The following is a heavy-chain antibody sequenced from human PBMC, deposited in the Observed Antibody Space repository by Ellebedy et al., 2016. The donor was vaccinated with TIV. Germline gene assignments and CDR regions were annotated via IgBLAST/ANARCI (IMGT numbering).Heavy chain of an antibody. Sequence: ESLKISXVASGFTFTSYWMSWVRQAPGKGLEWVANIIEDGGQKYYVDSVRGRFTISRDNAKNSLYPQMNRLRFEDTAVYYCARGGSTRPDYWGQGTLVTVSS. CDR1: GFTFTSYW. V-gene: IGHV3-7*01. CDR2: IIEDGGQK. CDR3: ARGGSTRPDY. D-gene: IGHD3-16*01. J-gene: IGHJ4*02.